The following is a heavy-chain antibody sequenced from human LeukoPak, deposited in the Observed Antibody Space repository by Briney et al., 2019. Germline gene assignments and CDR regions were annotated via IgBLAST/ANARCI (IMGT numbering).Heavy chain of an antibody. V-gene: IGHV1-8*03. Sequence: ASVKVSCKASGYTFTSYDINWVRQATGQGLEWMGWMNPNSGNTGYAQKFQGRVTITRNTSISTAYMELSSLRSEDTAVYYCARSLGYDSSGYYYYYYMDVWGKGTTVTVSS. CDR3: ARSLGYDSSGYYYYYYMDV. J-gene: IGHJ6*03. CDR2: MNPNSGNT. D-gene: IGHD3-22*01. CDR1: GYTFTSYD.